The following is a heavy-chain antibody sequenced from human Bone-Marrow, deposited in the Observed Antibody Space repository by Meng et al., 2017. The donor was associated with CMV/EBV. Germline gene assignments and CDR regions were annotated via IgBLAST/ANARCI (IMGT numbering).Heavy chain of an antibody. V-gene: IGHV3-21*01. CDR2: ISSSSSYI. J-gene: IGHJ5*02. D-gene: IGHD1-7*01. CDR3: AREVGSTGTSDNWFDP. Sequence: GESLKISCAASGFSFSSYTMNWVRQAPGKGLEWVSSISSSSSYIFFADSVKGRFTISRDNAMNSLYLQMNSLRAEDTAVYYCAREVGSTGTSDNWFDPWVQGTLVTVSS. CDR1: GFSFSSYT.